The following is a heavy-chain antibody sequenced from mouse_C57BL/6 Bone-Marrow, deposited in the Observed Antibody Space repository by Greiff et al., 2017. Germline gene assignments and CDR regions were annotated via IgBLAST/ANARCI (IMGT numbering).Heavy chain of an antibody. V-gene: IGHV2-2*01. CDR2: IWSGGIT. Sequence: VQLQQSGPGLVQPSQSLSITCTVSGFSLSSYGVHWVRQSPGKGLEWLGVIWSGGITDYNAAFISRLTISGDISKSQVFFKMSSLHADDTAIYYCARKENPLGTMDYWGQGTSVTVSS. CDR3: ARKENPLGTMDY. J-gene: IGHJ4*01. CDR1: GFSLSSYG.